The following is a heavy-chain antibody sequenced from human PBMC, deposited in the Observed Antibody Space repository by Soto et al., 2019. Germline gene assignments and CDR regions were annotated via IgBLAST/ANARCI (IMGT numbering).Heavy chain of an antibody. D-gene: IGHD3-3*01. CDR3: AREGIEERFLEWSQAWFDP. V-gene: IGHV4-31*03. J-gene: IGHJ5*02. CDR1: GGSISSGGYY. CDR2: IYYSGST. Sequence: QVQLQESGPGLVKPSQTLSLTCTVSGGSISSGGYYWSWIRQHPGKGLEWIGYIYYSGSTYYNPSLKSRVTISVDTSKNQFSLKLSSVTAADTAVYYCAREGIEERFLEWSQAWFDPWGQGTLVTVSS.